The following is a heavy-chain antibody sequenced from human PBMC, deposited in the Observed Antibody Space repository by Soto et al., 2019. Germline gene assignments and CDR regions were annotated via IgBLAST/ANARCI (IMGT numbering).Heavy chain of an antibody. J-gene: IGHJ5*02. CDR2: IIPIFGPA. CDR1: GGTFSKNA. V-gene: IGHV1-69*13. Sequence: GASVKVSCKASGGTFSKNAVSWLRQAPGLGLEWMGGIIPIFGPADYAQKFQGRVTIIADESTSTVYMELSSLTSDDTAMYYCVSGGPYSPSHGFDPWGQGTLVTVSS. CDR3: VSGGPYSPSHGFDP. D-gene: IGHD3-16*01.